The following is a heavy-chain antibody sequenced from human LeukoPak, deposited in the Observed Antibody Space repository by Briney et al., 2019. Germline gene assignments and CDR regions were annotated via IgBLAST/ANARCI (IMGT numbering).Heavy chain of an antibody. V-gene: IGHV3-48*01. CDR1: GFTFSSYE. J-gene: IGHJ4*02. Sequence: GGSLRLSCAASGFTFSSYEMNWVRQAPGKGLEWVSYISGGSNIIHYADSVKGRFTISRDNSKNTLYLQMNSLRAEDTAVYYCAKEVTTASPFDYWGQGTLVTVSS. D-gene: IGHD4-17*01. CDR2: ISGGSNII. CDR3: AKEVTTASPFDY.